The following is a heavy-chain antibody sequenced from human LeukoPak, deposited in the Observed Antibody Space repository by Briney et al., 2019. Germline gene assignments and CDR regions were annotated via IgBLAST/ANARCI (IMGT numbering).Heavy chain of an antibody. V-gene: IGHV1-8*01. CDR3: ARGLFEVGVVIL. Sequence: GASVKVSCKASGYTFTSYDINWVRQATGQGLEWMGWMNPNSGNTGYAQKFQGRVTMTRNTSISTAYMELSSLRSDDTAVYYCARGLFEVGVVILWGQGTLVTVSS. CDR2: MNPNSGNT. D-gene: IGHD3-3*01. J-gene: IGHJ4*02. CDR1: GYTFTSYD.